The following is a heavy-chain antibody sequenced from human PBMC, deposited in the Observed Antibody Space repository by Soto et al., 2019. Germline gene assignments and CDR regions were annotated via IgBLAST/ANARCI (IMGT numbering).Heavy chain of an antibody. J-gene: IGHJ6*02. V-gene: IGHV3-23*01. D-gene: IGHD2-2*01. CDR1: GFTFSSYA. Sequence: EVQLLESGGGLVQPGGSLRLSCVASGFTFSSYAMSWVRQAPGKGLEWVSAISGSGGSTYYADSVKGRFTISRDNSKNTLYLQMNSLRAEDTAVYYCAKGSLVPAAYYYYGMDVWGQGTTVTVSS. CDR2: ISGSGGST. CDR3: AKGSLVPAAYYYYGMDV.